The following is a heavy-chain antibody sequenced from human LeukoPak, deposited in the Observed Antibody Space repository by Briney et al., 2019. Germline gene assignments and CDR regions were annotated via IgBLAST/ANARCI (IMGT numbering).Heavy chain of an antibody. V-gene: IGHV4-4*02. CDR2: INHSGST. Sequence: SGTLSLICGVSGGSISSTNWWTWIRQPPGKGLEWIGEINHSGSTNYNPSLKSRVTISVDTSKNQFPLKLSSVTAAVTAVYYCAREDIAAAVDDYWGQGTLVTVSS. CDR1: GGSISSTNW. CDR3: AREDIAAAVDDY. D-gene: IGHD6-13*01. J-gene: IGHJ4*02.